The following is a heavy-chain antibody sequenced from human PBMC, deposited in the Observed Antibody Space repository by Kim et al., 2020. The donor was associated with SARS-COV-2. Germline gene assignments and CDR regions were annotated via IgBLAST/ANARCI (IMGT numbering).Heavy chain of an antibody. Sequence: SETLSLTCTVSGGSISSSSYYWGWIRQPPGKGLEWIGSIYYSGSTYYNPSLKSRVTISVDTSKNQFSLKLSSVTAADTAVYYCARHDLVGGHDYGDRRNNFDYWGQGTLVTVSS. V-gene: IGHV4-39*01. CDR2: IYYSGST. D-gene: IGHD4-17*01. CDR3: ARHDLVGGHDYGDRRNNFDY. CDR1: GGSISSSSYY. J-gene: IGHJ4*02.